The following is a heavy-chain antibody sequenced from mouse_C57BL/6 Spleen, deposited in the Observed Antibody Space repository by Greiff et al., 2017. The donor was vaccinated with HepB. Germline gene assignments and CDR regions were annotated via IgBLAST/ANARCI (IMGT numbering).Heavy chain of an antibody. D-gene: IGHD2-5*01. J-gene: IGHJ2*01. CDR2: IDPSDSYT. V-gene: IGHV1-59*01. CDR1: GYTFTSYW. CDR3: AREDSTLYYFDY. Sequence: QVQLQQPGAELVRPGTSVKLSCKASGYTFTSYWMHWVKQRPGQGLEWIGVIDPSDSYTNYNQKFKGKATLTVDTSSSTAYMQLSSLTSEDSAVYYCAREDSTLYYFDYWGQGTTLTVSS.